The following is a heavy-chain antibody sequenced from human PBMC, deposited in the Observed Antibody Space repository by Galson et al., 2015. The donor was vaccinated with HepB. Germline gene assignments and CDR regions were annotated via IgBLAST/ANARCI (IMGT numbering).Heavy chain of an antibody. J-gene: IGHJ4*02. CDR2: ISWNSGST. D-gene: IGHD6-19*01. V-gene: IGHV3-9*01. CDR1: GFTFDDYA. Sequence: SLRLSCAASGFTFDDYAMHWVRQAPGKGLEWVSGISWNSGSTGYADSVKGRFTISRDNTKNSLYLQMNSLRAEDTALYYCAKDIKVADTRGLDYWGQGTLVTVSS. CDR3: AKDIKVADTRGLDY.